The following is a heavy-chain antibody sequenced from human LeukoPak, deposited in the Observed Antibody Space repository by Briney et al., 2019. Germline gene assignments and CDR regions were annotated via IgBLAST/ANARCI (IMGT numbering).Heavy chain of an antibody. V-gene: IGHV3-21*01. CDR2: INLSSSYI. J-gene: IGHJ3*02. Sequence: GGSLKLSCAASGFTFSSYSMNWVRQAPGKGLEWVSSINLSSSYIYYADSVKGRFTISRDNAKNSLYLQMNSLSAADTAVYYCAIQGPYCSSTSCYIEDAFDIWGKGTMVTVSS. D-gene: IGHD2-2*02. CDR1: GFTFSSYS. CDR3: AIQGPYCSSTSCYIEDAFDI.